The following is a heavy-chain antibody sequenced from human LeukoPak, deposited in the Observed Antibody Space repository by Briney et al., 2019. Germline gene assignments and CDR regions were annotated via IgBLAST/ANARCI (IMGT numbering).Heavy chain of an antibody. CDR1: GVSLSIYF. CDR2: IYYTGNT. CDR3: AGARGGAYGFAFDS. J-gene: IGHJ4*02. V-gene: IGHV4-59*01. Sequence: SETLSLTCTLSGVSLSIYFWSWMPHPPGKGLECIGYIYYTGNTNYSPSLRNRVTISVDTSKNQFSLKLNSVTAADTALYFCAGARGGAYGFAFDSWGQGTLVTVSS. D-gene: IGHD3-10*01.